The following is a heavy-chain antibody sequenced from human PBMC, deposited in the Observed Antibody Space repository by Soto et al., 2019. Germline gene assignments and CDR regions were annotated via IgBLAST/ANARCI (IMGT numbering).Heavy chain of an antibody. CDR2: ISGGGGNT. CDR1: GFTFSNYA. V-gene: IGHV3-23*01. CDR3: AKERLARGFDY. Sequence: EVQLLDSGGGLVQPGGSLRLSCEASGFTFSNYAMNWVRQAPGKGLEWVLGISGGGGNTYYADSVKGRFTISRDNSKNTVFLQMNSLRAEDTAVYYCAKERLARGFDYWGQGTLVTVSS. J-gene: IGHJ4*02.